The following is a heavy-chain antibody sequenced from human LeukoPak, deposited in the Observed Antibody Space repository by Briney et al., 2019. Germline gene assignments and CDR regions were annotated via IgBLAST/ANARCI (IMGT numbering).Heavy chain of an antibody. Sequence: ASVKVSCQASGYTFTSYGISWVRQAPGQGLEWMGWISAYNGNTYYAQKLQGRVTMTTDTSTSTAYMELRSLRSGDTAVYYCAKTYYYDSSGYLWNYFDYWGQGTLVTVSS. D-gene: IGHD3-22*01. J-gene: IGHJ4*02. CDR3: AKTYYYDSSGYLWNYFDY. CDR1: GYTFTSYG. CDR2: ISAYNGNT. V-gene: IGHV1-18*01.